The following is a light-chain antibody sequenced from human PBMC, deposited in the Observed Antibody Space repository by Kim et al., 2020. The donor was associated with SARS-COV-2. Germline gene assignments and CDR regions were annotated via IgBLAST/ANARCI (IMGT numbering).Light chain of an antibody. V-gene: IGLV10-54*01. CDR3: TAWDSSLSAWV. J-gene: IGLJ3*02. Sequence: QTATVPCTGNTNNVDHQGAAWMQQHQGHPPKLLSYRNNNRPSGISERFSASRSGNTASLTITGLQPEDEADYYCTAWDSSLSAWVFGGGTQLTVL. CDR2: RNN. CDR1: TNNVDHQG.